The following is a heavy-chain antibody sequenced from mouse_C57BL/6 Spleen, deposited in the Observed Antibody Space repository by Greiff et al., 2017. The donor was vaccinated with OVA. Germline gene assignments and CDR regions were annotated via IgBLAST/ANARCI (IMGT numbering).Heavy chain of an antibody. CDR2: INPNNGGT. D-gene: IGHD2-2*01. V-gene: IGHV1-26*01. Sequence: EVQQQQSGPELVKPGASVKISCKASGYTFTDYYMNWVKQSHGKSLEWIGDINPNNGGTSYNQKFKGKATLTVDKSSSTAYMELRSLTSEDSAVYYCARPLHLVWFAYWGQGTLVTVSA. CDR3: ARPLHLVWFAY. CDR1: GYTFTDYY. J-gene: IGHJ3*01.